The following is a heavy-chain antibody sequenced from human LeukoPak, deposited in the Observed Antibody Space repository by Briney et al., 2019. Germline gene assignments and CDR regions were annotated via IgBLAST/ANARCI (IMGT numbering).Heavy chain of an antibody. V-gene: IGHV1-2*02. CDR2: INPNSGGT. D-gene: IGHD6-13*01. CDR3: ATTKQQLVRGYFDY. J-gene: IGHJ4*02. CDR1: GYTFTGYY. Sequence: GASVKVSCKASGYTFTGYYMHWVRQAPGQGLEWMGWINPNSGGTNYAQKFQGRVTMTRDTSISTAYMELSRLRSDDTAVYYCATTKQQLVRGYFDYWGQGTLVTVSS.